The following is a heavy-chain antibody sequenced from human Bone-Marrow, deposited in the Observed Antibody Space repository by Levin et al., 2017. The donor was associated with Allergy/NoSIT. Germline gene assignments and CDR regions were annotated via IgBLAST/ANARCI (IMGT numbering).Heavy chain of an antibody. CDR1: GFTFANYA. V-gene: IGHV3-9*01. J-gene: IGHJ4*02. Sequence: LSLTCAASGFTFANYAMHWVRQAPQQGLEWVSGITYNGENIGYADFVEGRFTIARDNAKDSLYLQMNSLRAEDSGFYYCVKDSSEGDFDYWGQGILVNVSS. CDR2: ITYNGENI. CDR3: VKDSSEGDFDY. D-gene: IGHD6-19*01.